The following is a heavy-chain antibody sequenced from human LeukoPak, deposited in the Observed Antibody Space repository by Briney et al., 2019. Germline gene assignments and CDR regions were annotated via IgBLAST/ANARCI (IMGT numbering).Heavy chain of an antibody. CDR3: ARGYSYVNWFDP. V-gene: IGHV3-30*02. Sequence: PGGSLRLSCAASGFTFSSYGMHWVRQAPGKGLEWVAFIRYDGSNKYYADSVKGRFTISRDNSKNSLYLQMNSLRAEDTAVYYCARGYSYVNWFDPWGQGTLVTVSS. J-gene: IGHJ5*02. D-gene: IGHD5-18*01. CDR2: IRYDGSNK. CDR1: GFTFSSYG.